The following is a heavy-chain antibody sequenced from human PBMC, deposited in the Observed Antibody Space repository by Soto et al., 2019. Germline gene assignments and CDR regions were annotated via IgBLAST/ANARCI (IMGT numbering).Heavy chain of an antibody. V-gene: IGHV1-18*01. CDR1: GYTFNTYG. CDR2: ISAYDGKT. Sequence: GASVKVSCKTSGYTFNTYGINWVRQAPGQGLELMGWISAYDGKTTYGEKFQGRVTLTTDTSTSTAYMELRSLRSDDTAIYYCARDPHEFWSSYWFDPWGQGTPVTVSS. J-gene: IGHJ5*02. CDR3: ARDPHEFWSSYWFDP. D-gene: IGHD3-3*01.